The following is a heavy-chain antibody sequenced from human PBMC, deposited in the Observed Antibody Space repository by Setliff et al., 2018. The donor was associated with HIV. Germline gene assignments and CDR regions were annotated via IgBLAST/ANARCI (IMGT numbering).Heavy chain of an antibody. CDR3: ARSINYDRGGYLYYFDY. Sequence: SETLSLTCSVSGGSMSGYYWNWIRQPAGKGLEWIGRIYSSGSTNYNPSLKSRVFMSLDTSKNQFSLTLNSVTAADTALYFCARSINYDRGGYLYYFDYWGPGRLVTVSS. J-gene: IGHJ4*02. CDR1: GGSMSGYY. D-gene: IGHD3-22*01. CDR2: IYSSGST. V-gene: IGHV4-4*07.